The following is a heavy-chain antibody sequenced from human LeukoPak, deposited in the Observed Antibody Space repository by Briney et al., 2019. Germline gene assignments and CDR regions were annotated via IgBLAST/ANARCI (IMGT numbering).Heavy chain of an antibody. CDR2: IIPILGIA. Sequence: ASVKVSCKASGYTFTNYGFSWVRQAPGQGLEWMGRIIPILGIANYAQKFQGRVTITADKSTSTAYMELSSLRSEDTAVYYCARDIIYGDSSPGGYFQHWGQGTLVTVSS. V-gene: IGHV1-69*04. J-gene: IGHJ1*01. CDR1: GYTFTNYG. CDR3: ARDIIYGDSSPGGYFQH. D-gene: IGHD4-17*01.